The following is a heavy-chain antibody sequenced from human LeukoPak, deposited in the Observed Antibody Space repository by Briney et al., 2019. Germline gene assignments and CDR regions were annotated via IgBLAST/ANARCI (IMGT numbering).Heavy chain of an antibody. Sequence: GASVKVSCKASGGTFSSYAISWVRQAPGQGLEWMGGIIPIFGTANYAQKFQGRVTITADESTSTAYMELSSLRSEDTAVYYCRRGYSGYAHDAFDIWGQGTMVTVSS. D-gene: IGHD5-12*01. CDR1: GGTFSSYA. CDR3: RRGYSGYAHDAFDI. CDR2: IIPIFGTA. V-gene: IGHV1-69*13. J-gene: IGHJ3*02.